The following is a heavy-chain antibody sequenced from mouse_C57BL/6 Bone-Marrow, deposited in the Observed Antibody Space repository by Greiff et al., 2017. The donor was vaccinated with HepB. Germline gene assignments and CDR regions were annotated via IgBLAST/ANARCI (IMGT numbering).Heavy chain of an antibody. CDR2: ISYDGSN. CDR1: GYSITSGYY. CDR3: ARERELWLDYFDY. J-gene: IGHJ2*01. V-gene: IGHV3-6*01. Sequence: EVHLVESGPGLVKPSQSLSLTCSVTGYSITSGYYWNWIRQFPGNKLEWMGYISYDGSNNYNPSLKNRISITRDTSKNQFFLKLNSVTTEDTATYYCARERELWLDYFDYWGQGTTLTVSS. D-gene: IGHD2-2*01.